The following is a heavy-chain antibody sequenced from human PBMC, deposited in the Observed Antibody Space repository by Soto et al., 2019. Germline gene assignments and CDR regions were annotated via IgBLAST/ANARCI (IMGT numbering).Heavy chain of an antibody. V-gene: IGHV2-5*02. Sequence: SGPTLVNPTQTLTLTCTFSGFSLSTSGVGVGWIRQPPGKALEWLALIYWDDDKRYSPSLKSRLTITKDTSKNQVVLTMTNMDPVDTATYYCAHGGPSFDYYDSSGYDAFDIWGQGTMVTVSS. CDR3: AHGGPSFDYYDSSGYDAFDI. J-gene: IGHJ3*02. CDR2: IYWDDDK. CDR1: GFSLSTSGVG. D-gene: IGHD3-22*01.